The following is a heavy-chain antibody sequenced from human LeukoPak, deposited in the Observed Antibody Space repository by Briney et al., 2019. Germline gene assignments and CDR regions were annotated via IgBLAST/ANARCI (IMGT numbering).Heavy chain of an antibody. D-gene: IGHD6-13*01. V-gene: IGHV3-21*01. CDR3: ARDRQQLPPYYGMDV. J-gene: IGHJ6*04. Sequence: GGSLRLSCTASGFTFTSYAMTWVRQAPGKRLEWVSGISSSGDITYYADSVKGRFTISRDNAKNSLYLQMNSLRAEDTAVYYCARDRQQLPPYYGMDVWGKGTTVTVSS. CDR1: GFTFTSYA. CDR2: ISSSGDIT.